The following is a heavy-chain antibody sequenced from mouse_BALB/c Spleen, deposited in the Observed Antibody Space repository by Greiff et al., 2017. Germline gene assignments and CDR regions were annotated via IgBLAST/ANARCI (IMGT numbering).Heavy chain of an antibody. D-gene: IGHD2-3*01. V-gene: IGHV2-6-7*01. Sequence: QVQLKESGPGLVAPSQSLSITCTVSGFSLTSYGVHWVRQPPGKGLEWLGMIWGDGSTDYNSALKSRLSISKDNSKSQVFLKMNSLQTDDTARYYCARDDGPADWFAYWGQGTLVTVSA. J-gene: IGHJ3*01. CDR1: GFSLTSYG. CDR3: ARDDGPADWFAY. CDR2: IWGDGST.